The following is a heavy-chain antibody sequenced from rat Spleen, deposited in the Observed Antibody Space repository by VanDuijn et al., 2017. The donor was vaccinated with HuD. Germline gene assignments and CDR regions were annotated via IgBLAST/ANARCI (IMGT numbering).Heavy chain of an antibody. CDR1: GFSLTSNT. J-gene: IGHJ2*01. CDR3: ANWEY. D-gene: IGHD5-1*01. V-gene: IGHV2-15*01. Sequence: QVQLKESGPGLVQPSQTLSLTCTVSGFSLTSNTVSWVRQPPGKGLEWMGVIWSGGSTDYNSALKSRLSISRDTSKSQILLKMNSLQSEDTAMYFCANWEYWGQGVMVTVSS. CDR2: IWSGGST.